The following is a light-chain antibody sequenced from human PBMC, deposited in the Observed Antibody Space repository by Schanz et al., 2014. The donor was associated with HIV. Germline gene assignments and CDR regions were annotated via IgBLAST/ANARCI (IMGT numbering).Light chain of an antibody. V-gene: IGKV1-5*03. CDR1: QSISIW. CDR3: QQYYSYPYT. J-gene: IGKJ2*01. CDR2: KAS. Sequence: DIQMTQSPSTLSASVGDRVTITCRASQSISIWLAWYQQKPGKAPKLLIYKASSLESGVPSRFSGSGSGTDFTLTISSLQPDDFATYYCQQYYSYPYTFGQGTKLKIK.